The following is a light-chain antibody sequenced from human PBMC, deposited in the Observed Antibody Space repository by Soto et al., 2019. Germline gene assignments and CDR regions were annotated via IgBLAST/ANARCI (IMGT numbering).Light chain of an antibody. J-gene: IGLJ2*01. CDR2: EVN. V-gene: IGLV2-23*02. CDR1: SSDVGKYTF. CDR3: CLYGGSNNYVV. Sequence: QSVLTQPASVSGAPGQSITISCTGTSSDVGKYTFVSWYGQHPGKAPKLIIFEVNKRPSGVSNRFSGSKSGNTASLTISGLQAEDEANYYCCLYGGSNNYVVVGGGTKLTVL.